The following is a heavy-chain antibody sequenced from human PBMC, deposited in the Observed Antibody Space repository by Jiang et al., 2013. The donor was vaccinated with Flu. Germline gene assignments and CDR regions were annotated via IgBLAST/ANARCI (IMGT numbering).Heavy chain of an antibody. V-gene: IGHV6-1*01. CDR2: TYYRSKWYN. D-gene: IGHD3-10*01. CDR3: ARLRGSGSYYYYYGMDV. J-gene: IGHJ6*02. Sequence: SGDSVSSNSAAWNWIRQSPSRGLEWLGRTYYRSKWYNDYAVSVKSRITINPDTSKNQFSLQLNSVTPEDTAVYYCARLRGSGSYYYYYGMDVWGQGTTVTVSS. CDR1: GDSVSSNSAA.